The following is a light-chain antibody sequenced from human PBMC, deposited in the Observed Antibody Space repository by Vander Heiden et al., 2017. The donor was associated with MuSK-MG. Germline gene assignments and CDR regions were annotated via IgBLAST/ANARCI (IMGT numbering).Light chain of an antibody. J-gene: IGKJ4*01. CDR2: TAS. V-gene: IGKV1-17*01. CDR1: QGIRNA. CDR3: QQYNSYPIT. Sequence: DIQMTQSPSSLSASVGDRVTITCRASQGIRNALAWFQLKPGQAPKRLIYTASTLQNGVPSRFSGIGSGTEFTLTISSLQPEDFAAYFCQQYNSYPITFGGGTTVEIK.